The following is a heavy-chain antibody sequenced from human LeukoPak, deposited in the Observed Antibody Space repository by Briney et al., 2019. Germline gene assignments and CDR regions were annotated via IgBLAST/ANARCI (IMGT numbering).Heavy chain of an antibody. V-gene: IGHV3-21*01. CDR2: ISSSSSYI. Sequence: GGSLRLSCAASGFTVSSNYMSWVRQAPGKGLEWVSSISSSSSYIYYADSVKGRFTISRDNAKNSLYLQMNSLRAEDTAVYYCSRDGGWGLYFDYWGQGTLLTVSS. CDR3: SRDGGWGLYFDY. CDR1: GFTVSSNY. D-gene: IGHD6-19*01. J-gene: IGHJ4*02.